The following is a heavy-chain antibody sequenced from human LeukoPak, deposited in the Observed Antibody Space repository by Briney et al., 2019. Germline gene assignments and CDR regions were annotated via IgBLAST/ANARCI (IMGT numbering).Heavy chain of an antibody. Sequence: PSETLSLTCTVSGGSLRSSDYYWGWVRQPPGKGLEWIGSIYYSGSPYYNASLKSRITLSVDTSKNQFSLKVNPVSAADTAVYYCARVSSRIAARPYWYFDLWGRGTLVTVSS. V-gene: IGHV4-39*07. J-gene: IGHJ2*01. D-gene: IGHD6-6*01. CDR2: IYYSGSP. CDR1: GGSLRSSDYY. CDR3: ARVSSRIAARPYWYFDL.